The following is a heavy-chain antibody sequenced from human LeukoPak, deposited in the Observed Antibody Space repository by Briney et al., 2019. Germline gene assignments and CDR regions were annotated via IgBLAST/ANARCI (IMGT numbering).Heavy chain of an antibody. CDR2: IIPIFGTA. D-gene: IGHD2-15*01. J-gene: IGHJ3*02. CDR3: ARCRRNDAFDI. Sequence: ASVKVSCKASGGTFSSYAISWVRQAPGQGLEWMGRIIPIFGTANYAQKFQGRVTITTDESTSTAYMELRSLRSDDTAVYYCARCRRNDAFDIWGQGTMVTVSS. CDR1: GGTFSSYA. V-gene: IGHV1-69*05.